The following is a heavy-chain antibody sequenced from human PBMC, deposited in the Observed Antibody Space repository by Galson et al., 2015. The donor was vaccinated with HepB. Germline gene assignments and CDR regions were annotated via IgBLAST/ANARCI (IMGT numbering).Heavy chain of an antibody. Sequence: SLRLSCAASGFTFSDYYMSWIRQAPGKGLEWVSYISSSGSTIYYADSVKGRFTISRDNAKNSLYLQMNSLRAEDTAVYYCACEGVYSSSWYQYFQHWGQGTLVTVSS. CDR1: GFTFSDYY. CDR2: ISSSGSTI. J-gene: IGHJ1*01. CDR3: ACEGVYSSSWYQYFQH. V-gene: IGHV3-11*01. D-gene: IGHD6-13*01.